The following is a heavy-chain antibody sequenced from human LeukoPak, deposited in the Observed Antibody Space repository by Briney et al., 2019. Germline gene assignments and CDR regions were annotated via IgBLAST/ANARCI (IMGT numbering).Heavy chain of an antibody. CDR3: ARHPEMATIKGFDY. J-gene: IGHJ4*02. CDR2: IYYSGST. V-gene: IGHV4-39*01. CDR1: GGSLSSSSYY. D-gene: IGHD5-24*01. Sequence: SETLSLTCTVSGGSLSSSSYYWGWIRQPPGKGLEWIGSIYYSGSTYYNPSLKSRVTISVDTSKNQFSLKLSSVTAADTAAYYCARHPEMATIKGFDYWGQGTLVTVSS.